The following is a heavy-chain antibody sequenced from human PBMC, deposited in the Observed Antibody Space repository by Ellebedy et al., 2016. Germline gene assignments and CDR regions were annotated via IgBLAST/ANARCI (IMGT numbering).Heavy chain of an antibody. CDR3: AKCRHSTGCLLDS. D-gene: IGHD6-19*01. CDR2: IKQDGSEK. Sequence: GESLKISCAASGFTFSSYWMSWVRQAPGKGLEWVANIKQDGSEKYYVDSVKGRFTISRDSSKDTLYLEMDSLRADDTAIYYCAKCRHSTGCLLDSWGQGTLVTVSS. V-gene: IGHV3-7*03. J-gene: IGHJ4*02. CDR1: GFTFSSYW.